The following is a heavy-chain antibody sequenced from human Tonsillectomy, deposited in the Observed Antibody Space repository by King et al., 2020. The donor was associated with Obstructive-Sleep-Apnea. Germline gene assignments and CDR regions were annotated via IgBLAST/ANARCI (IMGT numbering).Heavy chain of an antibody. CDR2: FFYIGSN. CDR1: GGSISGSDNY. CDR3: ARDRPGYTSTWLYYFDF. Sequence: QLQESVPGLVKPSETLSLNFTVSGGSISGSDNYWGWIRQPPGKGLDWIVSFFYIGSNYYNPSLKLRVTISVDTVKNQFYLKLNSLTAADTAVYYCARDRPGYTSTWLYYFDFWGQGTLVTVSS. J-gene: IGHJ4*02. V-gene: IGHV4-39*07. D-gene: IGHD6-13*01.